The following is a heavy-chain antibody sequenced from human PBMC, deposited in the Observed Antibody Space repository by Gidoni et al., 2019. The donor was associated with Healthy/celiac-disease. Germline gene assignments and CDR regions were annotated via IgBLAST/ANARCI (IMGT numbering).Heavy chain of an antibody. Sequence: QLQLQESGPGLVKPSETLSLTCTVSGGSISSSSYYWGWIRQPPGKGLEWIGSIYYSGSTYYNPSLKSRVTISVDTSKNQFSLKLSSVTAADTAVYYCARELGEHLRFLEWLPWFDPWGQGTLVTVSS. CDR2: IYYSGST. CDR3: ARELGEHLRFLEWLPWFDP. CDR1: GGSISSSSYY. D-gene: IGHD3-3*01. V-gene: IGHV4-39*07. J-gene: IGHJ5*02.